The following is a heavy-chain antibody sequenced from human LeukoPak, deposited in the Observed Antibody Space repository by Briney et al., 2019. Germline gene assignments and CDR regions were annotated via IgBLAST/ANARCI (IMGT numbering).Heavy chain of an antibody. Sequence: SETLSLTCAVYGGSFSGYYWSWIRQPPGKGLEWIGEINHSGSTNYNPSLKSRVTISVDTSKNQFSLKLSSVTAADTAVYYCARDHGYGSGSYHYYYMDVWGKGTTVTISS. V-gene: IGHV4-34*01. CDR3: ARDHGYGSGSYHYYYMDV. J-gene: IGHJ6*03. CDR2: INHSGST. CDR1: GGSFSGYY. D-gene: IGHD3-10*01.